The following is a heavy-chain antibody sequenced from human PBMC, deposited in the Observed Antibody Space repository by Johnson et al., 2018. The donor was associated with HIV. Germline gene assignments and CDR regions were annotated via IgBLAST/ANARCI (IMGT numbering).Heavy chain of an antibody. Sequence: VQLVESGGGLVQPGRSLRLSCAASGFTFDDYAMHWVRQAPGKGLEWVSGISWNSGNIGYADSVKGRFTISRDNARKSLYLQMNSLRAEDTALYYCARATVESAFDIWGQGTMVTVSS. V-gene: IGHV3-9*01. CDR2: ISWNSGNI. CDR1: GFTFDDYA. D-gene: IGHD4-23*01. J-gene: IGHJ3*02. CDR3: ARATVESAFDI.